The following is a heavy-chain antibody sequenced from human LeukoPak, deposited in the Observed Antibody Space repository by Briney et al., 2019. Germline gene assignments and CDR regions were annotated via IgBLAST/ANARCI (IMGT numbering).Heavy chain of an antibody. CDR2: IDTSGGTR. CDR3: VSRGYGHT. Sequence: GGSLRLSCAADGFTFSNYGMTWVRQAPGKGLEWVSAIDTSGGTRYYADSVKGRFTVSRDNSKNTLSLQMNSLGAEDTAVYYCVSRGYGHTWGPGALVTVSS. J-gene: IGHJ4*02. D-gene: IGHD5-18*01. V-gene: IGHV3-23*01. CDR1: GFTFSNYG.